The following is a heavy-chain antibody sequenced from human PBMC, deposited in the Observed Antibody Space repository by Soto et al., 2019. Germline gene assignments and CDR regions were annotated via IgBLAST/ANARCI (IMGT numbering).Heavy chain of an antibody. J-gene: IGHJ6*03. D-gene: IGHD6-6*01. CDR2: IKQDGSEK. Sequence: SGGSLRLSCAASGFTFSSYWMSWVRQAPGKGLEWVANIKQDGSEKYYVDSVKGRFTISRDNAKNSLYLQMNSLRAEDTAVYYCARVPPIAARPYLSYYYMDVWGKGTTVTVSS. CDR3: ARVPPIAARPYLSYYYMDV. V-gene: IGHV3-7*01. CDR1: GFTFSSYW.